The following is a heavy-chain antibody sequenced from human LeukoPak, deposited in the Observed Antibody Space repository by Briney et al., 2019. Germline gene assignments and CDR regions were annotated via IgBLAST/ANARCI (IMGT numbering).Heavy chain of an antibody. CDR3: ARHPGYSSSGTYYYYMDV. D-gene: IGHD6-13*01. CDR2: IYPGDSDT. CDR1: GATFSSYA. J-gene: IGHJ6*03. V-gene: IGHV5-51*01. Sequence: KVSCKASGATFSSYAISWVRQAPGQGLEWMGIIYPGDSDTRYSPSFQGQVTISADKSISTAYLQWSSLKASDTAMYYCARHPGYSSSGTYYYYMDVWGKGTTVTVSS.